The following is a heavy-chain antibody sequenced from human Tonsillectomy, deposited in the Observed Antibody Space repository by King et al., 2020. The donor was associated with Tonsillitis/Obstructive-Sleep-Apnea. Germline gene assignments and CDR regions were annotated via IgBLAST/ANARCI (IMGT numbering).Heavy chain of an antibody. CDR1: GFTFDDYA. CDR2: ISWNSGSI. J-gene: IGHJ3*02. D-gene: IGHD1-26*01. V-gene: IGHV3-9*01. Sequence: VQLVESGGGLVQPGRSLRLSCAASGFTFDDYAMHWVRQAPGKGLEWVSGISWNSGSIGYADSVKGRFTISRDNAKNSLYLQMNSLRAEDTALYYCAKALGAPPPDAFDIWGQGTMVTVSS. CDR3: AKALGAPPPDAFDI.